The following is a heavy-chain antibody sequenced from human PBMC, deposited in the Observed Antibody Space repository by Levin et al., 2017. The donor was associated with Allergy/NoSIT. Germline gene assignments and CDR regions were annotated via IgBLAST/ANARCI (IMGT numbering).Heavy chain of an antibody. D-gene: IGHD3-22*01. Sequence: GESLKISCAASGFSLSNYWMTWVRQAPGKGLEWVANIKKDGSVRNFVDSVKGRFTISRDNAKNSLYLQMNSLRAEDSAVYFCARDDTYHDGSNFYDVFDVWGQGTMVTVSS. CDR1: GFSLSNYW. V-gene: IGHV3-7*01. CDR3: ARDDTYHDGSNFYDVFDV. CDR2: IKKDGSVR. J-gene: IGHJ3*01.